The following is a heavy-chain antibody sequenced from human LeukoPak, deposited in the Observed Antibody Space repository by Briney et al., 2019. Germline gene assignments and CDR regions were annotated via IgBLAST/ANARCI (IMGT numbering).Heavy chain of an antibody. V-gene: IGHV3-7*01. CDR3: WILGVVKGFDY. CDR2: IKQDGSEK. CDR1: GFTFSSYW. J-gene: IGHJ4*02. Sequence: GGSLRLSCAASGFTFSSYWMSWVRQAPGKGLEWVANIKQDGSEKYYVDSVKGRFTISRDNAKNSLYLQMNSLRAEDTAVYYCWILGVVKGFDYWGQGTLVTVSS. D-gene: IGHD3-3*01.